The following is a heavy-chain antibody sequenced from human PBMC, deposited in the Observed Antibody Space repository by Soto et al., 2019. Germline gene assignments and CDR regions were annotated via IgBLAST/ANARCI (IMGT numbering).Heavy chain of an antibody. J-gene: IGHJ3*02. V-gene: IGHV3-23*01. Sequence: EVQLLESGGGLVQPGGSLRLSCAASGFTFSSYAMSWVRQAPGKGLEWVPAISGSGGSTYYADSVKGRFTTSRDNSKNTLYLQRNSRRAEATAVYYCAKERAMIVVVGAFDIWGQGTMVTVSS. D-gene: IGHD3-22*01. CDR2: ISGSGGST. CDR3: AKERAMIVVVGAFDI. CDR1: GFTFSSYA.